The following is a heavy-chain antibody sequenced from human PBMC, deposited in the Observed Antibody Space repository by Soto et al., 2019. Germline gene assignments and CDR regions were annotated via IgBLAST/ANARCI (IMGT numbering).Heavy chain of an antibody. CDR2: MNTNSGNT. CDR1: GYTFTSYV. D-gene: IGHD6-13*01. Sequence: ASVKVSCKASGYTFTSYVINWVRQATGQGLEWKGWMNTNSGNTCYAQKFQGRVTMTRNTSISTDYMELSSLRSEDTAVYYCARVGSWYREPDYFDYWGQGTLVTVSS. CDR3: ARVGSWYREPDYFDY. J-gene: IGHJ4*02. V-gene: IGHV1-8*01.